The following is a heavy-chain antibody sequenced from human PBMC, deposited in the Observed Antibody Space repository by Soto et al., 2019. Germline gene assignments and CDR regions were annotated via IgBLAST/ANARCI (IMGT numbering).Heavy chain of an antibody. CDR2: IYYSGST. Sequence: PSETLSLTCRFSGDSISGHGSYWGWIRPPPGKGLEWIGSIYYSGSTNYNPSLKSRVTVSIDTSKNQFCLKLSSVIAADTAGYCCARGGYYDRSGYYLYGMDLWGQGNSVTVS. CDR3: ARGGYYDRSGYYLYGMDL. D-gene: IGHD3-22*01. V-gene: IGHV4-39*07. J-gene: IGHJ6*02. CDR1: GDSISGHGSY.